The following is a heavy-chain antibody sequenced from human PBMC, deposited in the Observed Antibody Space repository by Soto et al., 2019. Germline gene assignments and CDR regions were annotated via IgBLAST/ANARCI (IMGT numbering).Heavy chain of an antibody. CDR1: GSTFTRSY. CDR2: INPNSGGT. J-gene: IGHJ3*02. CDR3: ARDRGRHYYDAPWDAFDI. V-gene: IGHV1-2*04. D-gene: IGHD3-22*01. Sequence: APEEVSSEASGSTFTRSYMHWVRQAPERGLEWLGWINPNSGGTNYAQKFQGWVTMTRDTSISTAYMELSRLRSDDTAVYYCARDRGRHYYDAPWDAFDIWGQGTMVTVSS.